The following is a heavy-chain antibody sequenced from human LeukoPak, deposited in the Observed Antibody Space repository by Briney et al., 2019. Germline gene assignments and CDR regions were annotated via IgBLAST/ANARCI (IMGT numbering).Heavy chain of an antibody. CDR2: ISSSGSSI. CDR3: ARTRDGPFDY. CDR1: GFTFSSYE. J-gene: IGHJ4*02. Sequence: PGGSLRLSCVVFGFTFSSYEMNWVRQAPGKGLEWLSHISSSGSSIQYADSVKGRFTISRDNAKNSLYLQMNSLRAEDTAVYYCARTRDGPFDYWGQGTLVTVSS. V-gene: IGHV3-48*03. D-gene: IGHD5-24*01.